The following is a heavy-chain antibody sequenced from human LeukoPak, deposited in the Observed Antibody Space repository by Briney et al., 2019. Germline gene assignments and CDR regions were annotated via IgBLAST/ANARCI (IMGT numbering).Heavy chain of an antibody. D-gene: IGHD6-13*01. CDR1: GFTFSSYG. CDR2: ISYDGSNK. Sequence: PGGSLRLSCAASGFTFSSYGMHWVRQAPGKGLEWVAVISYDGSNKYYGDSVKGRFTISRDNSKNTLYLQMNSLRAEDTAVYYCAKDHGGIAIWGQGTMVTVSS. V-gene: IGHV3-30*18. CDR3: AKDHGGIAI. J-gene: IGHJ3*02.